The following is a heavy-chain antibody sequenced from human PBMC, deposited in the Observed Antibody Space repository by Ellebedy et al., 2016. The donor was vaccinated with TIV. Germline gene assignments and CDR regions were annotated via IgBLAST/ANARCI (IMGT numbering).Heavy chain of an antibody. J-gene: IGHJ4*02. V-gene: IGHV3-15*05. CDR2: IKSKAEGGTA. CDR1: GLTVSNNY. CDR3: TSHRY. Sequence: GESLKISXAVSGLTVSNNYMRWVRQAPGKGLEWVGRIKSKAEGGTADYAAPVKGRFTISRDDSKSTLYLQMNSLKTDDTAVYYCTSHRYWGQGTLVTVSS.